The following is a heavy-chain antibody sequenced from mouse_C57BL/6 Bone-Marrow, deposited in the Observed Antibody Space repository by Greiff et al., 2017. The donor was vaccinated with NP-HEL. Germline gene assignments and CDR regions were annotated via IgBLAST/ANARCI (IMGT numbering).Heavy chain of an antibody. CDR3: TRPGFYTGSWFAC. CDR1: GYTFTSYW. Sequence: QVQLQQPGAELVMPGASVKLSCKASGYTFTSYWMHWVKQRPGQGLEWIGEIDPSDSYTNYNQKFKGKSTLTVDKSSSTAYLQLSSLTSEDSAVYYCTRPGFYTGSWFACWGQGTLVTVSA. J-gene: IGHJ3*01. CDR2: IDPSDSYT. D-gene: IGHD3-1*01. V-gene: IGHV1-69*01.